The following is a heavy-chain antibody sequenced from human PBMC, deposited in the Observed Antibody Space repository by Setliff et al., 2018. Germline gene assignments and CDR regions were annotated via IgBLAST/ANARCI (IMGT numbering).Heavy chain of an antibody. CDR1: GDSFSNYA. D-gene: IGHD2-15*01. Sequence: SVKVSCKASGDSFSNYAISWVRRAPGQGLEWMGGLIPMFGTPGYAQKFQDRVTITTDESTSTAYMELNSLTSEDTAVYYCARSPALLGIVYLDPWGQGTRVTVSS. J-gene: IGHJ5*02. V-gene: IGHV1-69*05. CDR2: LIPMFGTP. CDR3: ARSPALLGIVYLDP.